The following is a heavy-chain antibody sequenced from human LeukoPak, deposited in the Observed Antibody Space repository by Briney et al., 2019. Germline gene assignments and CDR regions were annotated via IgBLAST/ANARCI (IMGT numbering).Heavy chain of an antibody. V-gene: IGHV4-39*07. Sequence: PSETLSLTCSVSGDSMRKSRYYWGWIRRPPGKGLEWIGSMYYSGSANYNPSLKSRVIISVDTSNNQFSLRLTSVTAADTAIYYCVRDPTSVGATTDFWGQGTLVTVSS. D-gene: IGHD1-26*01. CDR3: VRDPTSVGATTDF. CDR1: GDSMRKSRYY. J-gene: IGHJ4*01. CDR2: MYYSGSA.